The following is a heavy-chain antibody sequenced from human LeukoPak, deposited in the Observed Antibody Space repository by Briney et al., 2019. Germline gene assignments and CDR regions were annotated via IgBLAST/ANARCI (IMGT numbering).Heavy chain of an antibody. CDR3: ARGNSGHCTGATCYALDY. CDR2: ISDDFGT. J-gene: IGHJ4*02. D-gene: IGHD2-2*01. V-gene: IGHV3-23*01. CDR1: GFTFSSYA. Sequence: PGGPLRLSCAASGFTFSSYAMSFLRRAPGKGLEWVSAISDDFGTYHADSVKGRFTISRDNSRNTLYLQMTSLRAEDTAVYYCARGNSGHCTGATCYALDYWGQGTLVTVSS.